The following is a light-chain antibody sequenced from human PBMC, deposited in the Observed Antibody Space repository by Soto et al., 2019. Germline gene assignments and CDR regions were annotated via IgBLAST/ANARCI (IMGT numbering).Light chain of an antibody. CDR1: QSVSNY. Sequence: EIVLTQSPATLSLSPGERATLSCRASQSVSNYLAWYQQKPGQAPRLLIYGASNRATGIPARFSGSGSGTDFSLTNSSLEPEDCAVYYCQQRSNWPSISFGQGTRLEIK. V-gene: IGKV3-11*01. CDR2: GAS. J-gene: IGKJ5*01. CDR3: QQRSNWPSIS.